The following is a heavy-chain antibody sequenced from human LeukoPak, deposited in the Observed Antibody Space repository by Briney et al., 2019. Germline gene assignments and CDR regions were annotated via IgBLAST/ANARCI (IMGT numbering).Heavy chain of an antibody. CDR2: IYYTGTT. D-gene: IGHD3-22*01. CDR1: SGSTTSSAYY. V-gene: IGHV4-39*01. J-gene: IGHJ4*02. Sequence: SETLSLTCAVPSGSTTSSAYYWVSIRQPPGKGLEWIGSIYYTGTTYYNPSLKTRVTISADTSKKQFSLKLSSVTAADTAVYYCAIATYHYVNSGWPFVYWGQGTLVIVSS. CDR3: AIATYHYVNSGWPFVY.